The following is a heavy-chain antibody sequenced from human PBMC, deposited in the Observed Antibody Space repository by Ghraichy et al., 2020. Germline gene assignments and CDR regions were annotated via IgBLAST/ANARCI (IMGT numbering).Heavy chain of an antibody. J-gene: IGHJ6*02. Sequence: LSLTCAASGFTFDDYAMHWVRQAPGKGLEWVSLISGDGGSTYYADSVKGRFTISRDNSKNSLYLQMNSLRTEDTALYYCAKGPLGYCSSTSCYEYYYGMDVWGQGTTVTVSS. CDR1: GFTFDDYA. CDR2: ISGDGGST. CDR3: AKGPLGYCSSTSCYEYYYGMDV. V-gene: IGHV3-43*02. D-gene: IGHD2-2*01.